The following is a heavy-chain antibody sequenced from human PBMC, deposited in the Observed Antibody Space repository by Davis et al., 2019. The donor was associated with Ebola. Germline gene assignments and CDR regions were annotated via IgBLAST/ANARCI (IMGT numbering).Heavy chain of an antibody. J-gene: IGHJ1*01. CDR3: AREGESEVYFQH. V-gene: IGHV4-30-4*01. CDR1: GGSISSGDYY. D-gene: IGHD1-26*01. CDR2: IYYSGST. Sequence: PSETLSLTCTVSGGSISSGDYYWSWIRQPPGKGLEWIGYIYYSGSTYYNPSLKSRVTISVDTSKNQFSLKLSSVTAADTAVYYCAREGESEVYFQHWGQGTLVTVSS.